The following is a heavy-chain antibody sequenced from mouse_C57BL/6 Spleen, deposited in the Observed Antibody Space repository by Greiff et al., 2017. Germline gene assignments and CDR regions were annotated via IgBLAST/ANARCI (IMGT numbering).Heavy chain of an antibody. CDR1: GYTFTDYN. CDR2: INPNNGGT. V-gene: IGHV1-18*01. J-gene: IGHJ1*03. D-gene: IGHD1-1*01. Sequence: EVQLQQSGPELVKPGASVKIPCKASGYTFTDYNMDWVKQSHGKSLEWIGDINPNNGGTIYNQKFKGKATLTVDKSSSTAYMELRSLTSEDTAVYYCARDPHYYGHWYFDVWGTGTTVTVSS. CDR3: ARDPHYYGHWYFDV.